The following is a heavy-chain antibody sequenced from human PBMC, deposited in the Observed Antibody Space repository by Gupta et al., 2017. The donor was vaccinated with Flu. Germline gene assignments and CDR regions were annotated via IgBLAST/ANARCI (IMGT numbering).Heavy chain of an antibody. CDR1: GGTFSSYT. CDR2: IIPILGIA. D-gene: IGHD2-2*01. V-gene: IGHV1-69*02. J-gene: IGHJ4*02. CDR3: ASSTSSSPATDFDY. Sequence: QVQLVQSGAEVKKPGSSVKVSCKASGGTFSSYTISWVRQAPGQGLEWMGRIIPILGIANYAQKFQGRVTITADKSTSTAYMELSSLRSEDTAVYYCASSTSSSPATDFDYWGQGTLVTVSS.